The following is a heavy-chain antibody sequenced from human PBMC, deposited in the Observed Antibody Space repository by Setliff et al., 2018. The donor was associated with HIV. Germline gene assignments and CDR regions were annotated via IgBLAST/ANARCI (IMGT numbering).Heavy chain of an antibody. V-gene: IGHV1-69*13. D-gene: IGHD2-15*01. J-gene: IGHJ6*04. Sequence: SVKVSCKASGDIFSRYAISWVRQAPGQGLEWMGGIIPIFGTPNYAQKFKGRLTITADESTSTVYMELSSLRSEDTAVYYCARDSRDIVVVIAPEPEPYYYYGMDVWGEGTTVTVSS. CDR3: ARDSRDIVVVIAPEPEPYYYYGMDV. CDR1: GDIFSRYA. CDR2: IIPIFGTP.